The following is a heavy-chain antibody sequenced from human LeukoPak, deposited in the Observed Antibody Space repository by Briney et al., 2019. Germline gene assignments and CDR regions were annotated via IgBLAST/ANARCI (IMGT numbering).Heavy chain of an antibody. Sequence: GGSLRLSCAASGFTFSSYEMNWVRQAPGKGLEGVSYISSSGSTIYYADSVKGRFTISRDNAKNSLYLQMNSLRAEDTAVYYCAVQTMIVVVPAPPSFDYWGQGTLVTVSS. J-gene: IGHJ4*02. CDR1: GFTFSSYE. CDR2: ISSSGSTI. V-gene: IGHV3-48*03. CDR3: AVQTMIVVVPAPPSFDY. D-gene: IGHD3-22*01.